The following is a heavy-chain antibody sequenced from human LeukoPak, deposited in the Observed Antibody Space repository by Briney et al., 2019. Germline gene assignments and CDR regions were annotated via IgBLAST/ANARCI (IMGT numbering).Heavy chain of an antibody. V-gene: IGHV3-30*04. CDR3: ARESLGAFDY. J-gene: IGHJ4*02. D-gene: IGHD3-16*01. Sequence: PGGSLRLSCAASGFTFSSYAMHWVRQAPGKGLEWVAVISYDGSNKYYADSVKGRFTISRDNSKNTLYLQMNSLRAEDTAVYYCARESLGAFDYWGQGTLVTVSS. CDR2: ISYDGSNK. CDR1: GFTFSSYA.